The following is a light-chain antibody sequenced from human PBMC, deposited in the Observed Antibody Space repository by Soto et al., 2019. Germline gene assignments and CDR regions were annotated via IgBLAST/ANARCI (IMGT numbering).Light chain of an antibody. V-gene: IGKV3-20*01. Sequence: EIVLTQSPGTLSLSPVERATLSCRASHSVSGNFLAWYQQTPGQPPRLLIYGASNRATGIPDRFGGSGSGTDFTLTISRLEPEDFAVYYCQQYGSSPRTFGQGTKVDIK. CDR3: QQYGSSPRT. CDR1: HSVSGNF. J-gene: IGKJ1*01. CDR2: GAS.